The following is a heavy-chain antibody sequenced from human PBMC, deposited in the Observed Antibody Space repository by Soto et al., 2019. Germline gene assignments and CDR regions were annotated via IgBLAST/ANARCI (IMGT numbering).Heavy chain of an antibody. J-gene: IGHJ4*02. CDR1: GYTFTSYG. Sequence: QVHLVQSGAEVKKPGASVKVSCKASGYTFTSYGITWVRQAPGQGLEWMGWISAHNGNTDYAQKLQGRVILTRDTSTSTAYMELRSLISDDTAVYYCARRRYGDYWGQGALVTVSA. CDR3: ARRRYGDY. V-gene: IGHV1-18*01. D-gene: IGHD1-1*01. CDR2: ISAHNGNT.